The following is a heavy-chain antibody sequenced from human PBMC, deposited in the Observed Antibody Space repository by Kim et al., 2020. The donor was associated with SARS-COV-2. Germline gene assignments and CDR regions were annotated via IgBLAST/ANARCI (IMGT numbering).Heavy chain of an antibody. V-gene: IGHV4-59*01. J-gene: IGHJ6*03. D-gene: IGHD3-3*01. Sequence: LKSRVTISVDPSKNQFSRKLSSVTAADTAVYYCARAIRITIFGVVGYMDVWGKGTTVTVSS. CDR3: ARAIRITIFGVVGYMDV.